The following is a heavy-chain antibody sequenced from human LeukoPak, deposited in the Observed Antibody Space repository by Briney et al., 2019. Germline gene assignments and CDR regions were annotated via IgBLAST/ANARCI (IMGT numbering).Heavy chain of an antibody. Sequence: ASVKVSCKASGYTFTAYYMHWVRQAPGQGLEWMGWINPDSGGTNYAQKFQGRVTMTRDTSISTAYMELSRLRSDDTAVYYCARDRVVVPAAFDYWGQGTLVTVSS. CDR2: INPDSGGT. CDR1: GYTFTAYY. V-gene: IGHV1-2*02. D-gene: IGHD2-2*01. CDR3: ARDRVVVPAAFDY. J-gene: IGHJ4*02.